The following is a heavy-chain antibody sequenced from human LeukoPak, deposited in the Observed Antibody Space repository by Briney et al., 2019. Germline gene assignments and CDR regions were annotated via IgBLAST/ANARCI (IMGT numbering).Heavy chain of an antibody. D-gene: IGHD6-6*01. CDR2: IYYSGST. J-gene: IGHJ5*02. CDR1: GGSISSYY. Sequence: KPSETLSLTCTVSGGSISSYYWSWIRQPPGKGLEWIGYIYYSGSTNYNPSLKSRVTISVDTSKNQFSLKLSSVTAADTAVYYCARRVAARPWSSGEALNWFDPWGQGTLVTVSS. CDR3: ARRVAARPWSSGEALNWFDP. V-gene: IGHV4-59*01.